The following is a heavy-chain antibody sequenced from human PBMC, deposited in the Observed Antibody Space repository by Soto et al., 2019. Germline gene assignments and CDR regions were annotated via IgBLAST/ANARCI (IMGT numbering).Heavy chain of an antibody. J-gene: IGHJ4*02. CDR3: ARRTGTAPRFDY. D-gene: IGHD1-7*01. CDR1: RFTFSDFE. CDR2: ISYDGSNQ. Sequence: QVQLVESGGGVVQPGRSLRLSCSASRFTFSDFEMYWVRQAPGKGLDWVSFISYDGSNQYYAGSVKGRFTVSRDNSKNTLFLLMNSLRPEDTAVYFCARRTGTAPRFDYWGQGTLVTVSS. V-gene: IGHV3-30-3*01.